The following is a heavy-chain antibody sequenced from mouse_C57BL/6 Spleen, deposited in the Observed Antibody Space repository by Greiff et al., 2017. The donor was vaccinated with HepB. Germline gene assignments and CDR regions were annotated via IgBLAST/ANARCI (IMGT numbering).Heavy chain of an antibody. V-gene: IGHV1-82*01. D-gene: IGHD3-2*02. CDR1: GYAFSSSW. CDR2: IYPGDGDT. Sequence: LVKPGASVKISCKASGYAFSSSWMNWVKQRPGKGLEWIGRIYPGDGDTNYNGKFKGKATLTADKSSSTAYMQLSSLTSEDSAVYFCARDSSGSYAMDYWGQGTSVTVSS. J-gene: IGHJ4*01. CDR3: ARDSSGSYAMDY.